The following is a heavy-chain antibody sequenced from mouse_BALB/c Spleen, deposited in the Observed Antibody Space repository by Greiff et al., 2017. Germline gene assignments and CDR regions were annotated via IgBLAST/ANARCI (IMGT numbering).Heavy chain of an antibody. Sequence: LQESGAELAKPGASVKMSCKASGYTFTSYWMHWVKQRPGQGLEWIGYINPSTGYTEYNQKFKDKATLTADKSSSTAYMQLSSLTSEDSAVYYCARRGGSSYRYFDVWGAGTTVTVSS. J-gene: IGHJ1*01. CDR3: ARRGGSSYRYFDV. CDR2: INPSTGYT. V-gene: IGHV1-7*01. CDR1: GYTFTSYW. D-gene: IGHD1-1*01.